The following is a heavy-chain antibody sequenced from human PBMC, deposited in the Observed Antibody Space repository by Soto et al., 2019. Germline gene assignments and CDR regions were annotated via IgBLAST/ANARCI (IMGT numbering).Heavy chain of an antibody. Sequence: QLQLQESGPGLVEPSGTLSLACGVSGGSLSSGDWWSWVRQPPGKGLEWIGEISLGGTTSYNPSLKSRVSMSLDTSKNPFSLKVSSVIAADTAVYYCARGGDYTPGFDCWGQGTLVTVSS. CDR2: ISLGGTT. J-gene: IGHJ4*02. D-gene: IGHD3-3*01. V-gene: IGHV4-4*02. CDR3: ARGGDYTPGFDC. CDR1: GGSLSSGDW.